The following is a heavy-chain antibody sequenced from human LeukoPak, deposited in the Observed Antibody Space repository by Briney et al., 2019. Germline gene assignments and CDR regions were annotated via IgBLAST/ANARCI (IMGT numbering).Heavy chain of an antibody. CDR2: INHSGST. CDR3: AKSSGGYYYDYYYYYHGMDV. V-gene: IGHV4-34*01. CDR1: GGSFSGYY. Sequence: SETLSLTCAVYGGSFSGYYWSWIRQPPGNGLEWIGEINHSGSTNYNPSLRSRVTISVDTSKNQFSLKLSSVTAADTAVYYCAKSSGGYYYDYYYYYHGMDVWGQGTTVTVSS. J-gene: IGHJ6*02. D-gene: IGHD3-22*01.